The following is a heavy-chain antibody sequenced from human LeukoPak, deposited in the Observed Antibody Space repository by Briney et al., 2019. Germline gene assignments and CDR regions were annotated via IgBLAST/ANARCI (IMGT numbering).Heavy chain of an antibody. CDR2: ISSSSSYI. Sequence: PEGSLRLSCAASGFTFSSYSMNWVRQAPGKGLEWVSSISSSSSYIYYADSVKGRFTISRDNAKNSLYLQMNSLRAEDTAVYYCARGYCSGGSCRKLDYWGQGTLVTVSS. CDR1: GFTFSSYS. CDR3: ARGYCSGGSCRKLDY. D-gene: IGHD2-15*01. V-gene: IGHV3-21*01. J-gene: IGHJ4*02.